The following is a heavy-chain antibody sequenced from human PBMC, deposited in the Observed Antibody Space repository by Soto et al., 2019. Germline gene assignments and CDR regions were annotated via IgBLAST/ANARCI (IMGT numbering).Heavy chain of an antibody. CDR3: ATHSKGYCSGGSGYPNWYDP. V-gene: IGHV1-8*01. CDR2: MNPNSGNT. Sequence: QVQLVQSGAEVKKPGASVKVSCKASGHTFTNYDINWVRQATGQGLEWMGWMNPNSGNTGYAQKFQDRLTLTRNTSISTAYMELSSLTSEDTAVYYCATHSKGYCSGGSGYPNWYDPWGQETLITVSS. CDR1: GHTFTNYD. J-gene: IGHJ5*02. D-gene: IGHD2-15*01.